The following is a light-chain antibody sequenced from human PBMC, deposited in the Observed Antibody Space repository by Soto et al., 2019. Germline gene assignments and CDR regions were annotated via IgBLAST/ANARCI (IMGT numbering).Light chain of an antibody. CDR3: AAWDDSLSGFYV. CDR2: SNY. CDR1: SSNIGRNC. J-gene: IGLJ1*01. V-gene: IGLV1-47*02. Sequence: QSVLTQPPPASGTPGQRVTISCSGSSSNIGRNCVYWYQQLPGTAPKLLIYSNYQRPSGVPDRFSGSKSGTSASLAISGLRSEDEADYYCAAWDDSLSGFYVFGSGTKVTVL.